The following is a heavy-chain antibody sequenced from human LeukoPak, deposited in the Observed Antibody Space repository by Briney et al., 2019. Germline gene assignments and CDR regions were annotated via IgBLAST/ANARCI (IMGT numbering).Heavy chain of an antibody. CDR1: GFTFSGYS. CDR2: FGTRSTSV. V-gene: IGHV3-21*01. CDR3: AREVSEGFDF. J-gene: IGHJ4*02. Sequence: GGSLRLSCTASGFTFSGYSMNWIRQAPGKGLEWVSSFGTRSTSVYHAGSVKGRFAISRDNAKNSLYLQMNSLRAEDTALYYCAREVSEGFDFWGQGTLVTVSS. D-gene: IGHD3-22*01.